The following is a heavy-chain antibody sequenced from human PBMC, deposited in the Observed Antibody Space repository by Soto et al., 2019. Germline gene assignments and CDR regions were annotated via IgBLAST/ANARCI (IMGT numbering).Heavy chain of an antibody. CDR2: IYYTGHT. J-gene: IGHJ3*02. Sequence: QVQLQESGPGLVKPSQTLSLTCSVSGVSINSGGYYWSWIRHHPGKGLEWIGYIYYTGHTSYNPSIKSRVAMSLDTSKNQFSLKLSSVTAADTAVYYCARGSQLERDALDIWGQGTMVTVSS. D-gene: IGHD1-1*01. CDR3: ARGSQLERDALDI. V-gene: IGHV4-31*03. CDR1: GVSINSGGYY.